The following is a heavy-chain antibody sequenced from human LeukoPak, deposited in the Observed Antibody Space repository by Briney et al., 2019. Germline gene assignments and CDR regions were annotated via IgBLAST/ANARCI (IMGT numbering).Heavy chain of an antibody. J-gene: IGHJ4*02. CDR1: GFTFSNYA. CDR3: AKGARWELPLDY. V-gene: IGHV3-23*01. D-gene: IGHD1-26*01. Sequence: PGGSLRLSCAASGFTFSNYAMSWVRQAPGKGLDWVSAFSGSNSNTYSADSVKGRFTISRDNSKNTLYLQMNSLRAEDTAVYYCAKGARWELPLDYWGQGTLVTVSS. CDR2: FSGSNSNT.